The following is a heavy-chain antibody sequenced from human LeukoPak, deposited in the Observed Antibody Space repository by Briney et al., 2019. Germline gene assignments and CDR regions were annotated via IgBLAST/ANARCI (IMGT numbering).Heavy chain of an antibody. Sequence: TGGSLGLSCAASGFTFSSYAMSWVRQAPGKGLEWVSAISGSGGSTYYADSVKGRFTISRDNSKNTLYLQMNSLRAEDTAVYYCAKEFSGYYYYYMDVWGKGTTVTVSS. V-gene: IGHV3-23*01. CDR2: ISGSGGST. D-gene: IGHD3-10*01. J-gene: IGHJ6*03. CDR1: GFTFSSYA. CDR3: AKEFSGYYYYYMDV.